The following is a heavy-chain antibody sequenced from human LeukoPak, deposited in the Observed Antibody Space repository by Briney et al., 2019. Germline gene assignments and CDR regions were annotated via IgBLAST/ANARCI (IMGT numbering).Heavy chain of an antibody. V-gene: IGHV3-21*01. CDR2: ISRSSSYI. CDR1: GFTFSSYS. Sequence: GGSLRLSCAASGFTFSSYSMNWVRQAPGKGLEWVSFISRSSSYIYYADSVKGRFTISRDNSKNTLYLQTNSMRAEDTAVYYCARGNYDCCFYYGMDVWGQGTTVTVSS. CDR3: ARGNYDCCFYYGMDV. D-gene: IGHD3-3*01. J-gene: IGHJ6*02.